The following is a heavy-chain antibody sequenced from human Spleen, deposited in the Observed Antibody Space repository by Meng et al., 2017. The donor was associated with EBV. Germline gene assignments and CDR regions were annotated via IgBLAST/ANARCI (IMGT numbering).Heavy chain of an antibody. D-gene: IGHD6-13*01. J-gene: IGHJ4*02. V-gene: IGHV4-4*02. CDR3: AREEGSSSSWALGY. Sequence: QDQLQESVPALVKPSGTRALTSAVSNGSISSNKWWSWVRQSPGKGLEWIGEISHSGSPNYNPSLKSRVTMSVDKSKNYFSLNLSSVTAADTAVYYCAREEGSSSSWALGYWGQGILVTVSS. CDR2: ISHSGSP. CDR1: NGSISSNKW.